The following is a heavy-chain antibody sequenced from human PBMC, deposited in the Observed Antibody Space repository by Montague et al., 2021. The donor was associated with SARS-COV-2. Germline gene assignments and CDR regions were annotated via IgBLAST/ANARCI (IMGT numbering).Heavy chain of an antibody. CDR1: GGSFSNYY. CDR3: ARAPYSSGFYGMDV. V-gene: IGHV4-34*01. Sequence: SETLSLTCAVYGGSFSNYYWTWIRQPPGKGLEWIGEINHSGSTNYNPSLKSRVTISVDTSKNQFSLKLSSVTPEDTAVYYCARAPYSSGFYGMDVWGQGTTVTVSS. D-gene: IGHD3-22*01. J-gene: IGHJ6*02. CDR2: INHSGST.